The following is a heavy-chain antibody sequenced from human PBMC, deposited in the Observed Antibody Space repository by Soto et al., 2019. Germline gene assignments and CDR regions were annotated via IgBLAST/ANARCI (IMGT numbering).Heavy chain of an antibody. J-gene: IGHJ4*02. CDR1: GYTFTGYY. CDR3: ARDRPPDF. V-gene: IGHV1-2*02. CDR2: VNPNTGGT. Sequence: ASVKVSCKASGYTFTGYYMHWVRQAPGQGLEWMGWVNPNTGGTNYAQNFQGRVTMTRDTSISTAYMELSRLTSDDTAVYYCARDRPPDFWGQGTPVTVSS. D-gene: IGHD6-6*01.